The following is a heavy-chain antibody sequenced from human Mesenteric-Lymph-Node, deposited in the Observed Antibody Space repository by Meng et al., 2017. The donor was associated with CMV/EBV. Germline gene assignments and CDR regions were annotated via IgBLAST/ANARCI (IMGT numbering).Heavy chain of an antibody. Sequence: GGSLRLSCATSGFTFSSSTMNWVRQAPGKGLEWVSSISSSGYIYNADSVKGRFTISRDNAKNSLYLQMNSLRAEDTAVYYCARLGVGVVVPEAHYSHYYAMDVWGRETTVTVSS. V-gene: IGHV3-21*01. D-gene: IGHD2-2*01. CDR2: ISSSGYI. CDR3: ARLGVGVVVPEAHYSHYYAMDV. CDR1: GFTFSSST. J-gene: IGHJ6*02.